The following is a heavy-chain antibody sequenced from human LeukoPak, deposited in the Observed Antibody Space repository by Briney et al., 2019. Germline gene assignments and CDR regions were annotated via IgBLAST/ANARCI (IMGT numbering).Heavy chain of an antibody. CDR3: ARDGAYSGSLEYFDY. J-gene: IGHJ4*02. D-gene: IGHD1-26*01. CDR2: IYHSSSS. Sequence: AETLSLTCAVSGVSISSSNWWKFVHPPPEKLLWGTGVIYHSSSSNYNPSLKSRVTISVDKSKNQVSLKMIFVTAAETSVYYCARDGAYSGSLEYFDYWGQGNLVTVSS. CDR1: GVSISSSNW. V-gene: IGHV4-4*02.